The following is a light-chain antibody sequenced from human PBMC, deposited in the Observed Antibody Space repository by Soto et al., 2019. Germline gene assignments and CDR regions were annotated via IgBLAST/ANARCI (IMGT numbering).Light chain of an antibody. CDR1: QSLVYSDGNTY. J-gene: IGKJ3*01. V-gene: IGKV2D-30*01. CDR3: MQGTHRPFT. Sequence: DVVMTQSPLSLPVTLGQPASISCRSSQSLVYSDGNTYLNWFQQRPGQSPRRLIYKVSNWDSGVPERFSGSGSGTDFPLKISRVEAEDVGVYYCMQGTHRPFTFGPGTKVDIK. CDR2: KVS.